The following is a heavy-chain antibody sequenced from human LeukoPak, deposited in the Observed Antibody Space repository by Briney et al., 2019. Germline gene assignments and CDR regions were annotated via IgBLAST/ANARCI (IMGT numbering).Heavy chain of an antibody. CDR2: IIPIFGTA. CDR1: GGTFSSYA. V-gene: IGHV1-69*13. D-gene: IGHD2-15*01. J-gene: IGHJ4*02. Sequence: SVKVSCKASGGTFSSYAISWVRQAPGQGLEWMGGIIPIFGTANYAQKFQGRVTITADESTSTAYMELSSLRSEDTAVYYCARLWVVAPGTHDATWGQGTLVTVSS. CDR3: ARLWVVAPGTHDAT.